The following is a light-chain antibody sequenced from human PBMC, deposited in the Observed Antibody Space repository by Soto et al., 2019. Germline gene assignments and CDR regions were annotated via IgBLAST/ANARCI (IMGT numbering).Light chain of an antibody. V-gene: IGKV3-20*01. CDR1: QSVSSSY. J-gene: IGKJ1*01. CDR3: QQYGSSPWT. Sequence: EIVLTQSPGTLSLSPGERATLSCRASQSVSSSYLDWYQQKPGQAPRLLIYGASIRATGIPDRFSGSGSGTYFTLTSSRLEPEDFAVYYCQQYGSSPWTVGQGTKVEIK. CDR2: GAS.